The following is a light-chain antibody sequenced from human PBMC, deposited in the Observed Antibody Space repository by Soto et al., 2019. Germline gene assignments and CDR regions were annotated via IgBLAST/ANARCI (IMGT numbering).Light chain of an antibody. CDR1: QSISGE. Sequence: EIVMTQSPATLSVSPGERATLSCRASQSISGELAWYQQRPGQPPRLLIYGVSTRATGVPDRFSGSGSGSNFTLTISWLQSEDFAVYYCQQGHDWPLTFGQ. V-gene: IGKV3-15*01. CDR2: GVS. J-gene: IGKJ2*01. CDR3: QQGHDWPLT.